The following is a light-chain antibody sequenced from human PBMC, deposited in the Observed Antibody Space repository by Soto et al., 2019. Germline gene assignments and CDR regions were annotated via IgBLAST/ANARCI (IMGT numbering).Light chain of an antibody. V-gene: IGKV3-15*01. J-gene: IGKJ1*01. CDR1: QSVGSD. Sequence: EVVMTQSPATLSVSLGEGATLSCRASQSVGSDLAWYQHKPGLAPRLLIYGASTRATGVPARFSGGGSGTEFTLTISSLQSEDFAVYYCQQYNNSPPWTFGQGTKVDIK. CDR2: GAS. CDR3: QQYNNSPPWT.